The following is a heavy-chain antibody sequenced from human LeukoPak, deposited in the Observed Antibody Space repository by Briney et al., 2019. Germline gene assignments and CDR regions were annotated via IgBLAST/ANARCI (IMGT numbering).Heavy chain of an antibody. D-gene: IGHD4-23*01. Sequence: PGGSLRLSCAGSGFTFSSYSMNWVRQAPGKGLEWVSGISWNSGSIGYADSVKGRFTISRDNAKNSLYLQMNSLRAEDTALYYCAKLADYGGNLYAFDIWGQGTMVTVSS. J-gene: IGHJ3*02. CDR2: ISWNSGSI. CDR3: AKLADYGGNLYAFDI. V-gene: IGHV3-9*01. CDR1: GFTFSSYS.